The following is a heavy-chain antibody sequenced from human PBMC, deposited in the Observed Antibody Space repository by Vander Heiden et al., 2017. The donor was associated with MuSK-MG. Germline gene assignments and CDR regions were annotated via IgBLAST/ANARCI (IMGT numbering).Heavy chain of an antibody. V-gene: IGHV4-38-2*02. CDR2: IYHSGST. D-gene: IGHD4-17*01. CDR3: AGTRALGYGYYVGGFDY. Sequence: QVQLQQSGAGLVKPSETLALTCTGSGYSISSGYYWGWIRQPPGKGLEWMWSIYHSGSTYYNPSLKWRVTISVDTSKNQFSLKLSSVPAADTAVYYCAGTRALGYGYYVGGFDYWGQGRMVTVSS. CDR1: GYSISSGYY. J-gene: IGHJ4*02.